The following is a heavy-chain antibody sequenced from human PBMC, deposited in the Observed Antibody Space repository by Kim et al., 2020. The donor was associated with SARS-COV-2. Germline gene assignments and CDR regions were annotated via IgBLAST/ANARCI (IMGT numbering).Heavy chain of an antibody. Sequence: ADSVRGRFPSSRDNSQDSLYLQMDSLRTEDTALYYCAREIDYGRLHYMDVWGKGTTVTVSS. D-gene: IGHD4-17*01. CDR3: AREIDYGRLHYMDV. V-gene: IGHV3-11*01. J-gene: IGHJ6*03.